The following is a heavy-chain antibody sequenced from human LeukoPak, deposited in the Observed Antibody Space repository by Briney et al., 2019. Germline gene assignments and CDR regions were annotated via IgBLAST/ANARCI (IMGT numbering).Heavy chain of an antibody. V-gene: IGHV3-11*01. Sequence: GGSLRLSCAASGFTFSDYYMSWIRQAPGKGLEWVSYISSSGSTIYYADSVKGRFTISRDNAKNSLYLQMNSLRAEDTAVYYCAREDIVVVPARVAYHYYGMDVWGQGTTVTVSS. D-gene: IGHD2-2*01. CDR3: AREDIVVVPARVAYHYYGMDV. J-gene: IGHJ6*02. CDR2: ISSSGSTI. CDR1: GFTFSDYY.